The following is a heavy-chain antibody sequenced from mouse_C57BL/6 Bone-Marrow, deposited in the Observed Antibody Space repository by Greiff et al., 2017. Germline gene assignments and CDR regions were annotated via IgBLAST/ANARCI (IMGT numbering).Heavy chain of an antibody. V-gene: IGHV1-15*01. J-gene: IGHJ2*01. CDR1: GYTFTDYE. CDR2: IDPETGGT. D-gene: IGHD1-1*01. Sequence: VNVVESGAELVRPGASVTLSCKASGYTFTDYEMHWVKQTPVHGLEWIGAIDPETGGTAYNQKFKGKAILTADKSSSTAYMELRSLTSEDSAVXYCTRSTVVATDYWGQGTTLTVSS. CDR3: TRSTVVATDY.